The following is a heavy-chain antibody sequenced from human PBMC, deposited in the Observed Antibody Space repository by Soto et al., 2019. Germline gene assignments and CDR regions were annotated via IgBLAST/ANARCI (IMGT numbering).Heavy chain of an antibody. CDR1: GYTFTSYY. Sequence: QVQLVQSGAEVKKPGASVKVSCKASGYTFTSYYMHWVRQAPGQGLEWMGIINPSGGSTSYAQKFQGGATRTRDTSTSTVYMKLSSLRSEDTAVYYCARGLVGATTAFSYWGQGTLVTVSS. CDR3: ARGLVGATTAFSY. D-gene: IGHD1-26*01. J-gene: IGHJ4*02. CDR2: INPSGGST. V-gene: IGHV1-46*03.